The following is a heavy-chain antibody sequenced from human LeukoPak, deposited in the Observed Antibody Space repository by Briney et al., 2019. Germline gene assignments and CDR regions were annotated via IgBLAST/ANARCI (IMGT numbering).Heavy chain of an antibody. V-gene: IGHV3-48*03. CDR2: ISSSSSTI. J-gene: IGHJ4*02. Sequence: GGSLRLSCAASGFTFSSYEMIWVRQAPGKGLEWISFISSSSSTIYYADSVKGRFTISRDNAKNSVYLQVNSLRAEDTAMYYCARDRGYSHAYSHQPDYWGQGTLVTVSS. D-gene: IGHD3-16*01. CDR3: ARDRGYSHAYSHQPDY. CDR1: GFTFSSYE.